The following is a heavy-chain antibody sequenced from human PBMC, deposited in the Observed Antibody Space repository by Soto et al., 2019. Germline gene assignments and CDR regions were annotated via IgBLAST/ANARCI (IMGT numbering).Heavy chain of an antibody. Sequence: SETLSLTCAVSGGSISSGGYSRSWIRQPPGKGLEWIGYIYHSGSTYYNPSLKSRVTISVDRSKNQFSLKLSSVTAADTAVYYCARLSTTVTTSNYYGMDVWGQGTTVTVSS. V-gene: IGHV4-30-2*01. CDR1: GGSISSGGYS. D-gene: IGHD4-17*01. J-gene: IGHJ6*02. CDR3: ARLSTTVTTSNYYGMDV. CDR2: IYHSGST.